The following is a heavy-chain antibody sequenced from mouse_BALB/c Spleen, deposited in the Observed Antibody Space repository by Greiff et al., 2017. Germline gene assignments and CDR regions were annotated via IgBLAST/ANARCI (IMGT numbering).Heavy chain of an antibody. CDR3: ASGYYGSSYTPMDY. CDR2: ISSGSSTI. Sequence: EVHLVESGGGLVQPGGSRKLSCAASGFTFSSFGMHWVRQAPEKGLEWVAYISSGSSTIYYADTVKGRFTISRDNPKNTLFLQMTSLRSEDTAMYYCASGYYGSSYTPMDYWGQGTSVTVSS. D-gene: IGHD1-1*01. V-gene: IGHV5-17*02. J-gene: IGHJ4*01. CDR1: GFTFSSFG.